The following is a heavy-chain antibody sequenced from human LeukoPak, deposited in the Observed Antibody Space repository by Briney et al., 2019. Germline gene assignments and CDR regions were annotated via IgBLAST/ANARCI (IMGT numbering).Heavy chain of an antibody. CDR2: IYHSGST. J-gene: IGHJ4*02. V-gene: IGHV4-30-2*01. D-gene: IGHD3-16*01. Sequence: SSETLSLTCAVSGGSISSGGYPWSWIRQPPGKGPEWIGYIYHSGSTYYNPSLKSRVTISVDRSKNQLSLKLSSVTAADTAVYYCARGGDLAYFDYWGQGTLVTVSS. CDR3: ARGGDLAYFDY. CDR1: GGSISSGGYP.